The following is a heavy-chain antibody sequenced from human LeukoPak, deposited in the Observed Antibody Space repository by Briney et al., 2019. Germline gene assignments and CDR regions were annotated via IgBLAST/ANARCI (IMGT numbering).Heavy chain of an antibody. V-gene: IGHV4-34*01. CDR1: GGSFSGYY. J-gene: IGHJ5*02. Sequence: SETLSLTCAVYGGSFSGYYWSWIRQPPGKGLEWIGEINHSGSTNYNPSLKSRVTISIDTSKNQLSLKLTSVTAADTAVYYCARGSGTVTTWGQGTLVTVSS. CDR3: ARGSGTVTT. D-gene: IGHD4-17*01. CDR2: INHSGST.